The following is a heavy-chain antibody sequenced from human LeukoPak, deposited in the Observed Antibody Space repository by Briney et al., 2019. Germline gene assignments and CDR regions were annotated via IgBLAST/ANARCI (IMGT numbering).Heavy chain of an antibody. D-gene: IGHD3-22*01. V-gene: IGHV3-33*06. CDR2: IWYDGSNK. CDR1: GFTFSSYG. Sequence: PGRSLRLSCAASGFTFSSYGMHWVRQAPGKGLEWVAVIWYDGSNKYYADSVKGRFTISRDNSKNTLYLQMNSLRAEDTAVYYCAKDRDSSGLYDAFDIWGQGTMVTVSS. J-gene: IGHJ3*02. CDR3: AKDRDSSGLYDAFDI.